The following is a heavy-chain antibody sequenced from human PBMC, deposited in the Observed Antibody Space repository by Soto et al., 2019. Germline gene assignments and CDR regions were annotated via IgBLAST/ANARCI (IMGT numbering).Heavy chain of an antibody. CDR2: INHSGST. CDR3: ARGWVDCSGGSCYLSFDY. V-gene: IGHV4-34*01. J-gene: IGHJ4*02. CDR1: GGSFSGYY. Sequence: SETLSLTCAVYGGSFSGYYWSWIRQPPGKGLEWIGEINHSGSTNYNPSLKSRVTISVDTSKNQFFLKLSSVTAADTAVYYCARGWVDCSGGSCYLSFDYWGQGTLVTVSS. D-gene: IGHD2-15*01.